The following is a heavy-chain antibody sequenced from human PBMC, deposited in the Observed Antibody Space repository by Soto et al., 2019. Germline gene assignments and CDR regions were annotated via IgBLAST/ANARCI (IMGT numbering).Heavy chain of an antibody. V-gene: IGHV4-34*01. CDR2: INHSGST. CDR1: GGSFSGYY. J-gene: IGHJ4*02. Sequence: PSETLSLTCAVYGGSFSGYYWSWIRQPPGKGLEWIGEINHSGSTNYNPSLKSRVTISVDTSKNQSSLKLSSVTAADTAVYYCAKGTGSSVDYWGQGTLVTVS. CDR3: AKGTGSSVDY. D-gene: IGHD7-27*01.